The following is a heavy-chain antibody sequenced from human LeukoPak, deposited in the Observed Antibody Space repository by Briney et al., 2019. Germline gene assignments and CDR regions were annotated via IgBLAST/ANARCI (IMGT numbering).Heavy chain of an antibody. J-gene: IGHJ4*02. CDR1: GFTFSSYG. CDR3: ARSRWASDH. Sequence: PGRSLRLSCAASGFTFSSYGMHWVRQAPGKGLEWVAVIWSDGTKKYYAESVKGRFTISRDNSKDTLYLQMNSLTAEDTAVYYCARSRWASDHWGQGTLVTVSS. D-gene: IGHD6-19*01. CDR2: IWSDGTKK. V-gene: IGHV3-33*08.